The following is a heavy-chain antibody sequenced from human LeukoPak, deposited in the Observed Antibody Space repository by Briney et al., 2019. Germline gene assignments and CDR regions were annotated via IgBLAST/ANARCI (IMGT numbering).Heavy chain of an antibody. CDR3: ARAHDSSGYYFY. CDR2: SNAGSGNT. CDR1: GYTFTSYA. V-gene: IGHV1-3*02. D-gene: IGHD3-22*01. J-gene: IGHJ4*02. Sequence: ASVKVSCKASGYTFTSYAMHWVRQAPGQRLEWMGWSNAGSGNTKYSQEFQGRVTITRDTSASTAYMELSSLRSEDMAVYYCARAHDSSGYYFYWGQGTLVTVSS.